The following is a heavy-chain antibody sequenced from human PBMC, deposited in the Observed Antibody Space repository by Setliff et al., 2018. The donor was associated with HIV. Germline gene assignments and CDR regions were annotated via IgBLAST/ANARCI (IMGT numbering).Heavy chain of an antibody. V-gene: IGHV1-18*01. Sequence: ASVKVSCKASGYTFTSYGISWVRQAPGQGLEWMGWISAYNGNTNYAQKLQGRVTMTTDTSTSTAYMELRSLRSDDTAVYYCARYFDWLKRSPFDYWGQGTLITVSS. CDR1: GYTFTSYG. CDR2: ISAYNGNT. J-gene: IGHJ4*02. CDR3: ARYFDWLKRSPFDY. D-gene: IGHD3-9*01.